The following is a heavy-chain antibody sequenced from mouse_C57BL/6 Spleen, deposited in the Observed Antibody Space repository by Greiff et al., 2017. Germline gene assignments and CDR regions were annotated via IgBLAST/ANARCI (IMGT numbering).Heavy chain of an antibody. V-gene: IGHV1-72*01. Sequence: VQLQQPGAELVKPGASVKLSCKASGYTFTSYWMHWVKQRPGRGLEWIGRIDPNSGGTKYNEKFKSKATLTVDKPSSTTYMQLSSLTSADSAVXDWARNDYGNSSWFAYWGQGTLVTVSA. J-gene: IGHJ3*01. CDR3: ARNDYGNSSWFAY. D-gene: IGHD1-1*01. CDR1: GYTFTSYW. CDR2: IDPNSGGT.